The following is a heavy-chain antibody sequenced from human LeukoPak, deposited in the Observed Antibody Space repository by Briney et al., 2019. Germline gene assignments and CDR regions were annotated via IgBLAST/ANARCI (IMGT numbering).Heavy chain of an antibody. Sequence: ASVKVSCKASGYTFTSYAMNWVRQAPGQGLEWMGWINTNTGNPTYAQGFTGRFVFSLDTSVSTAYLQISSLKAEDTAVYYCARDLYSPSENWFDPWGQGTLVTVSS. CDR2: INTNTGNP. J-gene: IGHJ5*02. D-gene: IGHD2-15*01. CDR1: GYTFTSYA. CDR3: ARDLYSPSENWFDP. V-gene: IGHV7-4-1*02.